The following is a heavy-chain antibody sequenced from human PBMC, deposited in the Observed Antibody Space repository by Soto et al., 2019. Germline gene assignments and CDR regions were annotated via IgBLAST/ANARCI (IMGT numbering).Heavy chain of an antibody. CDR1: GDSVSSNSAA. D-gene: IGHD3-10*01. V-gene: IGHV6-1*01. Sequence: SQTLSLTCAISGDSVSSNSAAWNWIRQSPSRGLEWLGRTYYRSKWYNDYAVSVKSRITINPDTSKNQFSLQLNSVTPEDTAVYYCARWNPADYYGSGSPKYYFDYWGQGTLVTVSS. CDR3: ARWNPADYYGSGSPKYYFDY. J-gene: IGHJ4*02. CDR2: TYYRSKWYN.